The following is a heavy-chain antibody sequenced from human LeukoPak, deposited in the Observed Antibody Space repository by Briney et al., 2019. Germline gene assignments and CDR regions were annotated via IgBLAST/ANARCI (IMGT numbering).Heavy chain of an antibody. D-gene: IGHD6-13*01. CDR2: IRYDGSNK. CDR1: GFTFSSYA. J-gene: IGHJ6*03. V-gene: IGHV3-30*02. CDR3: AKVGRGSSWYSTKIDYYYYMDV. Sequence: PGRSLRLSCAASGFTFSSYAMSWVRQAPGKGLEWVAFIRYDGSNKYYADSVKGRFTISRDNSKNTLYLQMNSLRAEDTAVYYCAKVGRGSSWYSTKIDYYYYMDVWGKGTTVTISS.